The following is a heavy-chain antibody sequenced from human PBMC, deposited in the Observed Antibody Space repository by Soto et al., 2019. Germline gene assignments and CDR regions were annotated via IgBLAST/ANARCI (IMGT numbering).Heavy chain of an antibody. Sequence: SETVSLTCAVSGGSISSGGYSWSWIRQPPGKGLEWIGYIYHSGSTYYNPSLKSRVTISVDRSKNQFSLKLSSVTAADTAVYFCARVGSTGGYADYWGQGTLVTVSS. J-gene: IGHJ4*02. CDR1: GGSISSGGYS. V-gene: IGHV4-30-2*01. CDR2: IYHSGST. D-gene: IGHD2-8*02. CDR3: ARVGSTGGYADY.